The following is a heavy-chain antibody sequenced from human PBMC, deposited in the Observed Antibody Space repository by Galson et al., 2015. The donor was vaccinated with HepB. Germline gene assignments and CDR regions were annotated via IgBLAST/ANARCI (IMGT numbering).Heavy chain of an antibody. Sequence: ETLSLTCTVSGGSISSYYWSWIRQPAGKGLEWIGRIYTSGSTNYNPSLKSRVTMSVDTSKNQFSLKLSSVTAADTAVYYYARERVDTAMGGVDYWGQGTLVTVSS. CDR1: GGSISSYY. J-gene: IGHJ4*02. CDR3: ARERVDTAMGGVDY. CDR2: IYTSGST. D-gene: IGHD5-18*01. V-gene: IGHV4-4*07.